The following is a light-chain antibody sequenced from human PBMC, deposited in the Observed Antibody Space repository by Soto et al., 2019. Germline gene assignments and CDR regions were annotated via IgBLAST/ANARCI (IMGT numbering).Light chain of an antibody. CDR2: EVT. J-gene: IGLJ3*02. CDR3: TSYGGSNNFVL. CDR1: YSDIGGYHY. Sequence: QSALTQPPSASGSPGQSVTISCTGSYSDIGGYHYVSWYQQHPGKAPQLLIYEVTKRPSGVPDRFSGSKSANTASLTVSDLQAEDEADYYCTSYGGSNNFVLFGGGTKVTVL. V-gene: IGLV2-8*01.